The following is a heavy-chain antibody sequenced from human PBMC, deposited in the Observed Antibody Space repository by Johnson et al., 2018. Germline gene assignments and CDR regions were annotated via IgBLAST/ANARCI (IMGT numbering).Heavy chain of an antibody. CDR1: GFTFDDYG. CDR3: ARRIVGAV. CDR2: ISTSGTTI. D-gene: IGHD1-26*01. V-gene: IGHV3-48*02. Sequence: VQLVQSGGGVVQPGRSLRLSCAASGFTFDDYGMHWVRQAPGKGLEWVSYISTSGTTIYYADSVKGRFTISRDNAKNSLYLEMNSLRDEDPAVYYCARRIVGAVWGQGTMVTVSS. J-gene: IGHJ3*01.